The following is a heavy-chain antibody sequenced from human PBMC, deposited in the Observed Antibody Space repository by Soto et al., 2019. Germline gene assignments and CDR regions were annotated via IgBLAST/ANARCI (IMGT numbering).Heavy chain of an antibody. CDR1: GGTFSSYA. CDR3: ARGTPYGSGSYSSDY. J-gene: IGHJ4*02. D-gene: IGHD3-10*01. Sequence: QVQLVQSGAEVKKPGSSVKVSCTASGGTFSSYAISWVRQAPGQGLEWMGGIIPIVGTANYAQKFQGRVTITADESTSTAYMELSSLRSEDTAVYYCARGTPYGSGSYSSDYWGQGTLVTVSS. CDR2: IIPIVGTA. V-gene: IGHV1-69*01.